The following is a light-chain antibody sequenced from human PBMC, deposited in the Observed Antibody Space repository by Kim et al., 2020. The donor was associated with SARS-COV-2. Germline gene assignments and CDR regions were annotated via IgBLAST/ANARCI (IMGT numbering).Light chain of an antibody. Sequence: EIVLTQSPGTLSLSPGERATLSCRTSQSVSATYIAWYQQKPGQAPRLLIFGASSRATGIPDRFSGSGSGTDFTLAISRLEPEDFAMYYCQQYGRSPRTFGQGTKVDIK. V-gene: IGKV3-20*01. CDR1: QSVSATY. CDR2: GAS. CDR3: QQYGRSPRT. J-gene: IGKJ1*01.